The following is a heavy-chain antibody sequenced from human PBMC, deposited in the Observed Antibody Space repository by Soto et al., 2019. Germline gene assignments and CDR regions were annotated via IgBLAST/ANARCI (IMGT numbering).Heavy chain of an antibody. V-gene: IGHV3-9*01. Sequence: GGSLRLSCAASGFTFDDYAMHWVRQAPGKGLEWVSGISWNSGSIGYADSVKGRFTISRDNAKNSLYLQMNSLRAEDTALYYCAKAVAAGTWIMGYDYWGQGTLVTVSS. CDR2: ISWNSGSI. D-gene: IGHD6-13*01. CDR1: GFTFDDYA. J-gene: IGHJ4*02. CDR3: AKAVAAGTWIMGYDY.